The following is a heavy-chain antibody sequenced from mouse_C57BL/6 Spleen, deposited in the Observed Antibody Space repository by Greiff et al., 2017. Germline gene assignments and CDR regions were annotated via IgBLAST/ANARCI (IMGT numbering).Heavy chain of an antibody. Sequence: EVQLVESGEGLVKPGGSLKLSCAASGFTFSSYAMSWVRQTPEKRLEWVAYISSGGDYIYYADTVKGRFTISRDNARNTLYLQMSSRKSEDTAMYYCTRGGSYYDGSSYGDYAMDYWGQGTSVTVAS. V-gene: IGHV5-9-1*02. D-gene: IGHD1-1*01. J-gene: IGHJ4*01. CDR1: GFTFSSYA. CDR3: TRGGSYYDGSSYGDYAMDY. CDR2: ISSGGDYI.